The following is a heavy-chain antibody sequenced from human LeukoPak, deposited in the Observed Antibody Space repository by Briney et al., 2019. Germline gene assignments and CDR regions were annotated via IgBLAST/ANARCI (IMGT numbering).Heavy chain of an antibody. Sequence: GGSLRLSCAASGFTFSSYWMHWVRQAPGKGLVGVSRINDDGRSTSYADSVKGRFTISRDNAKNTLYLQMNSLRAEDTAVYYCARKVDHFDYWGQGTLVTVSS. CDR3: ARKVDHFDY. CDR1: GFTFSSYW. CDR2: INDDGRST. D-gene: IGHD1-26*01. J-gene: IGHJ4*02. V-gene: IGHV3-74*01.